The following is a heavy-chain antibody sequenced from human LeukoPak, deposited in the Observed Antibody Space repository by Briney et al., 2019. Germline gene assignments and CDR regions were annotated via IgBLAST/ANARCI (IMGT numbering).Heavy chain of an antibody. Sequence: PGGSLRLSCAASGFTFSSYAMNWVRQAPGKGLEGVSAISGSGGSTYYADSVKGRFTISRDNSKNTLYLQMNSLRAEDTAVYYCAKDRSQERRGIFDYWGQGTLVTVSS. CDR1: GFTFSSYA. D-gene: IGHD3-10*01. CDR2: ISGSGGST. V-gene: IGHV3-23*01. J-gene: IGHJ4*02. CDR3: AKDRSQERRGIFDY.